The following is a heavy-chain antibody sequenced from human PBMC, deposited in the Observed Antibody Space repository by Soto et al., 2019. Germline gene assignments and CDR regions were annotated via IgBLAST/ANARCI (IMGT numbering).Heavy chain of an antibody. CDR2: IYPDDSDT. CDR3: ARHKSQHLIPGEGFDV. J-gene: IGHJ4*02. CDR1: GYSFTTYW. Sequence: PGESLKISCKGSGYSFTTYWIGWVRQMPGKGLEWMGIIYPDDSDTRYSPSFQGQVTISADKSISTAYLQWSSLKASDTAMFYCARHKSQHLIPGEGFDVRGQGTLVTVSS. D-gene: IGHD6-13*01. V-gene: IGHV5-51*01.